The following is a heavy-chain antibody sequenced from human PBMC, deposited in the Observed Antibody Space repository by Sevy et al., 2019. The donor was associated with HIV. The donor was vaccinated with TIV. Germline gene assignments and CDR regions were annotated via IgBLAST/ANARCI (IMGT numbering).Heavy chain of an antibody. V-gene: IGHV4-59*07. Sequence: SDTLSLTCTVSGGSISSYYWSWIRQPPGKGLEWIGYIYYSGSTNYNPSLKSRVTISVDTSKNQFSLKLSSVTAADTAVYYCARFIAAAGFDYWGQGTLVTVSS. J-gene: IGHJ4*02. CDR3: ARFIAAAGFDY. CDR1: GGSISSYY. CDR2: IYYSGST. D-gene: IGHD6-13*01.